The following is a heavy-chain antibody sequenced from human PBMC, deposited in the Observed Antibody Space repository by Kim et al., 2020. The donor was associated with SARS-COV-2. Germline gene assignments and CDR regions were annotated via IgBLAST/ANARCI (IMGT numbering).Heavy chain of an antibody. CDR3: ARDVRHGLDM. D-gene: IGHD2-8*01. CDR1: GYTFTTYG. CDR2: IDPYTGKT. V-gene: IGHV1-18*01. J-gene: IGHJ3*02. Sequence: ASVKVSCKTSGYTFTTYGISWVRQAPGQGLEWMGWIDPYTGKTNYTQKVQGRVTVTTDTSTNTAYMELRSLRSDDTALYYCARDVRHGLDMWGQGTMVTV.